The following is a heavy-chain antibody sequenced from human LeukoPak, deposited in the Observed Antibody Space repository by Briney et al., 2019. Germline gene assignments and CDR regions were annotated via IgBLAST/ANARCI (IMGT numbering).Heavy chain of an antibody. J-gene: IGHJ4*02. V-gene: IGHV4-59*12. CDR1: GGSISSYY. CDR3: AREGTLWFGSKYYFDY. CDR2: IYYSGST. D-gene: IGHD3-10*01. Sequence: PSETLSLTCAVSGGSISSYYWSWIRQPPGKGLEWIGYIYYSGSTNYNPSLKSRVTISVDTSKNQFSLKLSSVTAADTAVYYCAREGTLWFGSKYYFDYWGQGTLVTVSS.